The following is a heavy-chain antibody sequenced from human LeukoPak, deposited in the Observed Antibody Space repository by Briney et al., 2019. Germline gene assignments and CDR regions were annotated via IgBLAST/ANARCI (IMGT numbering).Heavy chain of an antibody. CDR3: ARDQITYYYGSGSYFEAFDI. Sequence: ASVKVSCKASGYTFTNYAMHWVRQAPGQRLEWMGWINAGNGNTKYSQKFQGRVTITRDTSASTAYMELSSLRSEDTAVYYCARDQITYYYGSGSYFEAFDIWGQGTMVTVSS. CDR1: GYTFTNYA. J-gene: IGHJ3*02. V-gene: IGHV1-3*01. CDR2: INAGNGNT. D-gene: IGHD3-10*01.